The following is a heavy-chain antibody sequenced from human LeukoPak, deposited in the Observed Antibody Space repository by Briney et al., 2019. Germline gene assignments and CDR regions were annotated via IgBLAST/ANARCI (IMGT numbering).Heavy chain of an antibody. CDR3: ARLPDDSSGYYPKSGSDY. J-gene: IGHJ4*02. Sequence: SETLSLTCAVSGGSISSSNWWSWVRQPPGKGLEWIGEIYHSGSTNYNPSLKSRVTISVDKSKNQFSLKLSSVTAADTAVHYCARLPDDSSGYYPKSGSDYWGQGTLVTVSS. D-gene: IGHD3-22*01. V-gene: IGHV4-4*02. CDR2: IYHSGST. CDR1: GGSISSSNW.